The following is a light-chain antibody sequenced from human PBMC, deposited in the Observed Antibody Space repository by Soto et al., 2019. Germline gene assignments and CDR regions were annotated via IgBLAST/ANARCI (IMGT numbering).Light chain of an antibody. CDR1: SSDVGSYNL. CDR3: CSYAGSSTYV. CDR2: EVN. J-gene: IGLJ1*01. V-gene: IGLV2-23*02. Sequence: QSVLTQPASLSGAPGQSITISCTGTSSDVGSYNLVSWYQQHPGKAPKLMIYEVNKRPSGVSNRFSGSKSGNTASLTISGLQAEDEADYYCCSYAGSSTYVFGTGTKVTVL.